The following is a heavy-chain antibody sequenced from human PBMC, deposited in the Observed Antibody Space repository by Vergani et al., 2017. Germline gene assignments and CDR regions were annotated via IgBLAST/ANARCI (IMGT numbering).Heavy chain of an antibody. CDR3: ARDTAVTTVDGDIFIYYYGMDV. Sequence: VQLVESGGGLVQPGGSLRLSCAASGFTFSSYGISWVRQAPGQGLEWMGWISAYNGNTNYAQKLQGRVTMTTDTSTSTAYMELRSLRSDDTAVYYCARDTAVTTVDGDIFIYYYGMDVWGQGTTVTVSS. D-gene: IGHD4-11*01. J-gene: IGHJ6*02. CDR1: GFTFSSYG. V-gene: IGHV1-18*01. CDR2: ISAYNGNT.